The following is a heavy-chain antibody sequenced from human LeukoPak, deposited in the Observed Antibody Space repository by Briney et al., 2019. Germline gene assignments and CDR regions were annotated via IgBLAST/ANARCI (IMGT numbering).Heavy chain of an antibody. J-gene: IGHJ4*02. D-gene: IGHD2-21*02. V-gene: IGHV3-48*03. CDR2: ISSSGSTI. Sequence: GGSLRLSCAASGFTFSSYEMNWVRQAPGKGLEWVSYISSSGSTIYYAASVKGRFTISRDNAKNSLYLQMNSLRAEDTAVYYCARVIPGDSDLDYWGQGTLVTVSS. CDR3: ARVIPGDSDLDY. CDR1: GFTFSSYE.